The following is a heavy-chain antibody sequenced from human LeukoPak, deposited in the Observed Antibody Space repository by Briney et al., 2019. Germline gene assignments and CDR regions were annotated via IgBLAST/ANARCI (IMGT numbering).Heavy chain of an antibody. J-gene: IGHJ4*02. CDR3: ARVAGSIDY. V-gene: IGHV1-8*03. CDR1: GYTFTTYD. D-gene: IGHD6-19*01. Sequence: GASVKVSCKASGYTFTTYDVNWVRQATGQGLEWMGWMNPNSGYTGYAQKFQGRVTITRDTSISTAYMELSSLRSEDTAVYYCARVAGSIDYWGQGTLVTVSS. CDR2: MNPNSGYT.